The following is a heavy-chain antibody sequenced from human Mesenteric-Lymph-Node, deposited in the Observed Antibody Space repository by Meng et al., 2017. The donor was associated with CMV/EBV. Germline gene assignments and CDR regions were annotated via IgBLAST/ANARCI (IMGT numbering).Heavy chain of an antibody. CDR3: ARVRGYYGSGSYYLGY. CDR2: INTNTGNP. Sequence: SGYTFTSYDMNWVRQAPGQGLEWMGWINTNTGNPTYAQGFTGRFVFSLDTSVSTAYLQISSLKAEDTAVYYCARVRGYYGSGSYYLGYWGQGTLVTVSS. J-gene: IGHJ4*02. CDR1: GYTFTSYD. D-gene: IGHD3-10*01. V-gene: IGHV7-4-1*02.